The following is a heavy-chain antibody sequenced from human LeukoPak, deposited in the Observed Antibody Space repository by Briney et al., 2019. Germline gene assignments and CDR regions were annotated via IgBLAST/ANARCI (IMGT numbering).Heavy chain of an antibody. CDR2: ISGSGGST. Sequence: GGSLRLSCAASGFTFNSHAMTWVRQAPGKGLEWVSGISGSGGSTYYADSVKGRFTISRDNSKNTVYLQMNSLRAEDTAVYYCAKVMKGSERLTMVRGVIIKTAGLYYMDVWGKGTTVTVSS. CDR1: GFTFNSHA. CDR3: AKVMKGSERLTMVRGVIIKTAGLYYMDV. J-gene: IGHJ6*03. D-gene: IGHD3-10*01. V-gene: IGHV3-23*01.